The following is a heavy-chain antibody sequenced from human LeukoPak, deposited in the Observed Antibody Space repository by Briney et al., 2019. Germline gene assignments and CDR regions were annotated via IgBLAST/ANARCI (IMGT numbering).Heavy chain of an antibody. V-gene: IGHV4-59*01. CDR1: GGSISSYY. D-gene: IGHD5-12*01. J-gene: IGHJ2*01. Sequence: SSETLSLTCTVSGGSISSYYWSWIRQPPGKGLEWIGYIYYSGSTNYNPSLKSRVTISVDTSKNQFSLKLSSETAADTAVYYCARLVGYSGYAVYWYFDLWGRGTLVTVSS. CDR2: IYYSGST. CDR3: ARLVGYSGYAVYWYFDL.